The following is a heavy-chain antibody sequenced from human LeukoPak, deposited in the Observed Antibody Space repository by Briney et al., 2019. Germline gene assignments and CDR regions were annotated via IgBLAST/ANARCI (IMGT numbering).Heavy chain of an antibody. CDR3: ANLVRGPTTTLDY. CDR2: ISGSGGST. J-gene: IGHJ4*02. D-gene: IGHD3-10*02. CDR1: GFTFSSYV. Sequence: PGGSLRLSCAASGFTFSSYVMSWVRQAPGRGLEWVSAISGSGGSTYYADSVKGRFTISRDNSKNTLYLQMNSLRAEDTAVYYCANLVRGPTTTLDYWGQGTLVTVSS. V-gene: IGHV3-23*01.